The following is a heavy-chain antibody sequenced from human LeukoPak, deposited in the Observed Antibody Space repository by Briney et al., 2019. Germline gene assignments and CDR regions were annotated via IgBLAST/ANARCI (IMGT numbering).Heavy chain of an antibody. CDR1: GFTFTAYY. J-gene: IGHJ4*02. CDR2: ISAYNGNT. V-gene: IGHV1-18*04. D-gene: IGHD5-12*01. Sequence: ASVKVSCNASGFTFTAYYLHWVRQAPGQGLEWMGWISAYNGNTNYAQKLQGRVTMTTDTSTSTAYMELRSLRSDDTAVYYCARVATMFDYWGQGTLVTVSS. CDR3: ARVATMFDY.